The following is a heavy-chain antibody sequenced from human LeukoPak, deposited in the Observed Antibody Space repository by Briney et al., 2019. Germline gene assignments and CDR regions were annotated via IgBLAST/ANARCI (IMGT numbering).Heavy chain of an antibody. V-gene: IGHV4-4*07. D-gene: IGHD6-13*01. J-gene: IGHJ6*03. Sequence: SETLSLTCTVSGGSISSYYWSWIRQPAGKGLEWIGRIYTSGSTNYNPSLKSRATMSVDTSKDQFSLKLSSVTAADTAVYYCARGSSWYYYYYYMDVWGKGTTVTVSS. CDR3: ARGSSWYYYYYYMDV. CDR1: GGSISSYY. CDR2: IYTSGST.